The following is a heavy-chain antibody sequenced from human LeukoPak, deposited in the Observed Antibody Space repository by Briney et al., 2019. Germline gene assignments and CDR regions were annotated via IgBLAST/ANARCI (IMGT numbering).Heavy chain of an antibody. CDR2: ISGSGGST. V-gene: IGHV3-23*01. CDR3: AKVNDYVWGSYPLEDY. J-gene: IGHJ4*02. Sequence: PGGSLRLSCAASGFTFSSYAMSWVRQAPGKGLEWVSAISGSGGSTYYADSVKGRFTISRDNSKNTLYLQMNSLRAEDTAVYYCAKVNDYVWGSYPLEDYWGQGTLVTVSS. CDR1: GFTFSSYA. D-gene: IGHD3-16*02.